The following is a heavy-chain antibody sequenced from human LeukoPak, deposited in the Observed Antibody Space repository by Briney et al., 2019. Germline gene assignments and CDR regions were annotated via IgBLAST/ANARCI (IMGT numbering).Heavy chain of an antibody. D-gene: IGHD3-3*01. CDR2: ISAYNGNT. Sequence: ASVKASCKASGYTFTSYGISWVRQAPGQGLEWMGWISAYNGNTNYAQKLQGRVTMTTDTSTSTAYMELRSLRSDDTAVYYCARALRFLEWLSEPNFDYWGQGTLVTVSS. J-gene: IGHJ4*02. CDR3: ARALRFLEWLSEPNFDY. CDR1: GYTFTSYG. V-gene: IGHV1-18*01.